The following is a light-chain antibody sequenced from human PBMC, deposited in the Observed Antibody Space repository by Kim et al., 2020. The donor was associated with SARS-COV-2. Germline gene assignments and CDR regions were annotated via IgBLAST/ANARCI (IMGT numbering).Light chain of an antibody. V-gene: IGLV2-23*02. Sequence: QSALTQPASVYGSPGQSITISCTGTNSDVGSYNFVSWYQQHPGKAPKLIIYEVNKRPSGVSDHFSGSKSGNTASLTISGLQAEDEADYFCCSLAPAGTFAFGSGTKVTVL. CDR1: NSDVGSYNF. CDR2: EVN. CDR3: CSLAPAGTFA. J-gene: IGLJ1*01.